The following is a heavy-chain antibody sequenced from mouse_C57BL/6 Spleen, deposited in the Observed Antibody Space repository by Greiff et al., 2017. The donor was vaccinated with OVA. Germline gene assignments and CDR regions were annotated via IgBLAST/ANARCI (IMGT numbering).Heavy chain of an antibody. CDR2: IDPEDGET. V-gene: IGHV14-2*01. D-gene: IGHD3-2*02. J-gene: IGHJ4*01. CDR3: ARGSGYAMDY. Sequence: VQLQQPGAELVKPGASVKLSCTASGFNIKDYYMHWVKQRTEQGLEWIGRIDPEDGETKYAPNFQGKATITADTSSNTAYLQLSSLTSEDTAVYYCARGSGYAMDYWGQGTSVTVSS. CDR1: GFNIKDYY.